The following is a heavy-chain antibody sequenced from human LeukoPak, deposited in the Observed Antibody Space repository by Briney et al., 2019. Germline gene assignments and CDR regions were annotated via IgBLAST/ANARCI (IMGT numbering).Heavy chain of an antibody. Sequence: SGGSLRLSRAASGFTFHDHGMSWVRHVPGKGLEWVSALNWNGDNTGYADSVKGRFTISRDNAKKSLYLQMNSLTAEDTAYYYCAREEGPYFDCWGQGTLVTVSS. CDR1: GFTFHDHG. V-gene: IGHV3-20*04. CDR2: LNWNGDNT. J-gene: IGHJ4*02. CDR3: AREEGPYFDC.